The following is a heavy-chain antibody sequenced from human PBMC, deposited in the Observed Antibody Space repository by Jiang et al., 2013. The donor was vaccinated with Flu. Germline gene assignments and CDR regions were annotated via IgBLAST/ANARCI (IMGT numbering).Heavy chain of an antibody. D-gene: IGHD3-10*01. V-gene: IGHV4-34*01. CDR3: ARYYYGSGSAYFDY. J-gene: IGHJ4*02. CDR1: GGSFSGYY. CDR2: INHSGST. Sequence: LLKPSETLSLTCAVYGGSFSGYYWSWIRQPPGKGLEWIGEINHSGSTNYNPSLKSRVTISVDTSKNQFSLKLSSVTAADTAVYYCARYYYGSGSAYFDYWGQGTLVTVSS.